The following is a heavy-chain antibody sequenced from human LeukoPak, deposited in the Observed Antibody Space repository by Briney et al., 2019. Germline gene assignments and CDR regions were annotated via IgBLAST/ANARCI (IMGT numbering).Heavy chain of an antibody. Sequence: GGSLRLSCEASGFTFSTYSMHWVRQAPGKGLEWVSVIYRDGSTYYADSVKGRFTISRDNSKNTLSLQMNSLRAEDTAVYYCAGAIGYFDYWGQGTLVTVSS. J-gene: IGHJ4*02. D-gene: IGHD2-21*01. CDR1: GFTFSTYS. CDR2: IYRDGST. CDR3: AGAIGYFDY. V-gene: IGHV3-NL1*01.